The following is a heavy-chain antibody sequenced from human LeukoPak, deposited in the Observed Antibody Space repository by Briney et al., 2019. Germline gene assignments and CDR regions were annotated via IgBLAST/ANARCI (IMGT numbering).Heavy chain of an antibody. CDR3: TIAGRGISDYYSDY. V-gene: IGHV3-23*01. CDR1: GFTFSNYA. J-gene: IGHJ4*02. D-gene: IGHD2-15*01. CDR2: ISGSGGST. Sequence: PGGSLRLSCEASGFTFSNYAMSWVRQAPGKGLEWVSGISGSGGSTYYADSVKGRFTISRDNSKNTLFLQVNSLRAEDTAVYYCTIAGRGISDYYSDYWGQGTLVTVSS.